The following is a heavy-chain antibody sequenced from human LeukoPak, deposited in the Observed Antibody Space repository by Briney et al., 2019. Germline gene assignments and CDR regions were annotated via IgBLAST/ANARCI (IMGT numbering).Heavy chain of an antibody. D-gene: IGHD3-22*01. CDR1: GFTFSSYA. CDR2: ISYDGSNK. CDR3: ARDFGEYYYDSSSSR. Sequence: GGSLRLSCAASGFTFSSYAMHWVRQAPGKGLEWVAVISYDGSNKYYADSVKGRFTISRDNSKNTLYLQMNSLRAEDTAVYYCARDFGEYYYDSSSSRGGQGTLVTVSS. V-gene: IGHV3-30*04. J-gene: IGHJ4*02.